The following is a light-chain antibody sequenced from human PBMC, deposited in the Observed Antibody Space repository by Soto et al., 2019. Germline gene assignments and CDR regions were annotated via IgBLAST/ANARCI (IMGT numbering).Light chain of an antibody. CDR3: QQLNSYPSLT. Sequence: DIQLTQSPSFLSASVGDRVTITCRASQGISSYLAWYQQKPGKAPKLLIYAASTLQSGVPSRFSGSGSVTEFTLTISSLQPEDFPTYYCQQLNSYPSLTFGGGTKVEIK. J-gene: IGKJ4*01. CDR1: QGISSY. V-gene: IGKV1-9*01. CDR2: AAS.